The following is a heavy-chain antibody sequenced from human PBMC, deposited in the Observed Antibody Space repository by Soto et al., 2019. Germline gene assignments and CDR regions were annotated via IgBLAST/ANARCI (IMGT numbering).Heavy chain of an antibody. CDR1: GFNFSIYG. Sequence: QVQLVESGGGVVQPGRSLRLSCAASGFNFSIYGMPWVRQAPGKGLEWVAIIWYDGSNQYYAASVKGRFTISRDNSKNTLYLQMNSLRAEDTAVYYRARGTPTDYWGQGTLVTVSS. D-gene: IGHD2-15*01. J-gene: IGHJ4*02. CDR3: ARGTPTDY. V-gene: IGHV3-33*01. CDR2: IWYDGSNQ.